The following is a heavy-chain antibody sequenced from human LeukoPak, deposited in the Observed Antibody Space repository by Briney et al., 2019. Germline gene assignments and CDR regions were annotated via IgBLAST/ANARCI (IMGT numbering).Heavy chain of an antibody. D-gene: IGHD3-16*01. J-gene: IGHJ6*03. CDR1: GGSISSGDYY. CDR3: ARETSQKGAHYMDV. Sequence: SETLSLTCTVSGGSISSGDYYWSWIRQPAGKGLEWIGRIYTSGSTNYNPSLKSRVTISVDTSKNQFSLKLSSVTAADTAVYYCARETSQKGAHYMDVWGKGTTVTISS. CDR2: IYTSGST. V-gene: IGHV4-61*02.